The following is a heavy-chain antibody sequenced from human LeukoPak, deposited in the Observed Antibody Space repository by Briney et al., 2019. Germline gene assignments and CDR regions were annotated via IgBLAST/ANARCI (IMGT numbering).Heavy chain of an antibody. CDR2: INPRGGST. CDR1: GYTFTSCY. CDR3: ARDRGEIVNYGSYYFDN. D-gene: IGHD3-10*01. J-gene: IGHJ4*02. Sequence: ASVKVSCKASGYTFTSCYMHWVRQAPGQGLEWMGIINPRGGSTTYAQKFQGRVTMTRDTSTSTVYMELSSLRSEDTAVYYCARDRGEIVNYGSYYFDNWGQGTLVTVSS. V-gene: IGHV1-46*01.